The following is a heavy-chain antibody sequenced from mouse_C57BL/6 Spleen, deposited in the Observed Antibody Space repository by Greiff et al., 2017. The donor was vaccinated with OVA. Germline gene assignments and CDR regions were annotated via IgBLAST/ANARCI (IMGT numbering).Heavy chain of an antibody. Sequence: DVQLVESGGGLVKPGGSLKLSCAASGFTFSDYGMHWVRQAPEKGLEWVAYISSGSSTIYYADTVKGRFTISRDNAKNTLFLQMTSLRSEDTAMYYCARLKGLLYFDYWGQGTTLTVSS. V-gene: IGHV5-17*01. D-gene: IGHD3-3*01. CDR3: ARLKGLLYFDY. J-gene: IGHJ2*01. CDR1: GFTFSDYG. CDR2: ISSGSSTI.